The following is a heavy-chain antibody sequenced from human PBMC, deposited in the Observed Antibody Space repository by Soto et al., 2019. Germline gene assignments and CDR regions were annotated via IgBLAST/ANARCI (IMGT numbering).Heavy chain of an antibody. CDR3: AKEYGRLDY. D-gene: IGHD4-17*01. J-gene: IGHJ4*02. Sequence: GGSLRLSCAASGFTFSDYYMSWIRQAPGKGLEWVSYISSSGYTNYADSVKGRFTISRDNAKNSLYLQMNSLRAEDTAVYYCAKEYGRLDYWGQGTLVTVSS. CDR1: GFTFSDYY. CDR2: ISSSGYT. V-gene: IGHV3-11*06.